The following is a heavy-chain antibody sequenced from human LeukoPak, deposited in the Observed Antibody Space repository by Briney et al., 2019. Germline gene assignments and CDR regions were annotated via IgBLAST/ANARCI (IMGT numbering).Heavy chain of an antibody. Sequence: ASVKVSCKASRNTFTNYDTCWVRQATGQGLEWMGWMNPNSGNTGYAQKFQGRVAMTRDTSISTAYMELSSLRSEDTAVYYCARGWGDILSGYYHGMDVWGQGTTVTVSS. V-gene: IGHV1-8*01. D-gene: IGHD3-9*01. CDR3: ARGWGDILSGYYHGMDV. CDR2: MNPNSGNT. CDR1: RNTFTNYD. J-gene: IGHJ6*02.